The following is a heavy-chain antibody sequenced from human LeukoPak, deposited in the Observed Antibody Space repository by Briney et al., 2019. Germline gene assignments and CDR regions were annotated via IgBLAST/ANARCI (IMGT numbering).Heavy chain of an antibody. Sequence: PGGSLRLSCAASGFTFSSYSMNWVRQAPGKGLEWVSYISSSSSTIYYADSVKGRFTISRDNAKNSLYLQMNSLRAEDTAVYYCARDLSSGEDGFDPWGQGTLVTVSS. CDR2: ISSSSSTI. J-gene: IGHJ5*02. CDR1: GFTFSSYS. D-gene: IGHD1-26*01. CDR3: ARDLSSGEDGFDP. V-gene: IGHV3-48*01.